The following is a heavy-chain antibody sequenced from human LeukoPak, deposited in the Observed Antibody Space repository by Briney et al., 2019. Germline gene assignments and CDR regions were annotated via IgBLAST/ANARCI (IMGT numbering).Heavy chain of an antibody. CDR3: TSQTFRVRERCESDP. D-gene: IGHD3-3*01. J-gene: IGHJ5*02. CDR2: INNSGGTT. CDR1: GFTFSTYA. Sequence: AGGSLRLSCVTSGFTFSTYAMTWVRQAPGKGPEWVSSINNSGGTTDYADSVKGRFTVSRDNSKSTLYLQMESLRVEDTAVHYCTSQTFRVRERCESDPWGQGTLVTVSS. V-gene: IGHV3-23*01.